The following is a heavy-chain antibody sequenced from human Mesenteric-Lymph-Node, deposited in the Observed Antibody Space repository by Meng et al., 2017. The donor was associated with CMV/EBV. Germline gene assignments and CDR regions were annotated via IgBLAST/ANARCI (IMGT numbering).Heavy chain of an antibody. V-gene: IGHV4-34*01. Sequence: CAVYGGSFSGYSWSWIRQPPGKGLEWIGEINHSGSTNYNPSLKSRVTISVDTSKNLFSLKLSSVTAADTAVYYCARITYDSSGYYPDYWGQGTLVTVSS. J-gene: IGHJ4*02. CDR2: INHSGST. CDR1: GGSFSGYS. D-gene: IGHD3-22*01. CDR3: ARITYDSSGYYPDY.